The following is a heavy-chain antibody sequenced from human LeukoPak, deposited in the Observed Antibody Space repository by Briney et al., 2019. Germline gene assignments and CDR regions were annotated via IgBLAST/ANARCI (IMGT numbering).Heavy chain of an antibody. J-gene: IGHJ5*02. CDR1: GGTLSSYA. V-gene: IGHV1-69*13. Sequence: ASVKVSCKASGGTLSSYAISWVRQAPGQGLEWMGGIIPIFGTANYAQKFQGRVTITADESTSSAYMELSSLRSEDTAVYYCARKSTYYYDSSGYYYGWLDPWGQGTLVTVSS. CDR3: ARKSTYYYDSSGYYYGWLDP. D-gene: IGHD3-22*01. CDR2: IIPIFGTA.